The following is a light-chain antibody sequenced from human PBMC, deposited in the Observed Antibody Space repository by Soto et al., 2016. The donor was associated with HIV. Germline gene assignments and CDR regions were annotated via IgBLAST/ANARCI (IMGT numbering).Light chain of an antibody. CDR1: SLRSYC. V-gene: IGLV3-19*01. CDR3: NSRDSSGNHLGV. J-gene: IGLJ2*01. Sequence: SSELTQDPAVSVALGQTVRITCQGDSLRSYCASWYQQKPGQAPVLVIYGKNNRPSGIPDRFSGSSSGNTASLTTTGAQAEDEADYYCNSRDSSGNHLGVFGGGTKLTVL. CDR2: GKN.